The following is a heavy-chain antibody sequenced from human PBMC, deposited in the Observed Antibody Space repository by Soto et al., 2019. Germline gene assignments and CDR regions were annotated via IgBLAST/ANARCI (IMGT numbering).Heavy chain of an antibody. D-gene: IGHD3-16*01. J-gene: IGHJ4*02. Sequence: EVLLSESGGGPVQPGGSLRLSCVDSTSNLKNYAMAWVRQAPGKELEWVSALTDTGGSTYYAASVKGRFTISRDNSRNTLFLQMDRLRVDDTAVYYCAKIKGAITFLHFDAWGQGTLVTVSS. CDR1: TSNLKNYA. CDR3: AKIKGAITFLHFDA. V-gene: IGHV3-23*01. CDR2: LTDTGGST.